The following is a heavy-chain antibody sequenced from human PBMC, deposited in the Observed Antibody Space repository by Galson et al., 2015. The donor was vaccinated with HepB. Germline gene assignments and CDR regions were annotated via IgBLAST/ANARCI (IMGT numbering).Heavy chain of an antibody. CDR2: ISGSGGST. CDR1: GFTFSNYA. D-gene: IGHD6-19*01. V-gene: IGHV3-23*01. CDR3: AKRSSGRSLGSWFDP. J-gene: IGHJ5*02. Sequence: SLRLSCAASGFTFSNYAMSWVRQAPGKGLEWVSGISGSGGSTYYADSVKGRFTISRDNSKNTLYLQMNSLRAEDTAVYYCAKRSSGRSLGSWFDPWGQGTLVTVSS.